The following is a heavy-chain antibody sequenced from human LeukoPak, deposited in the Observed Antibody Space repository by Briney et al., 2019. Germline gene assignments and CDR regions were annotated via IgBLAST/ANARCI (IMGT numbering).Heavy chain of an antibody. Sequence: GGSLRLSCAASGFTFSSYAMSWARQAPGKGLEGVSAISGSGGSTYYADSVKGRFTISRDNSKNTLYLQMNSLSAEDTAVYYCAKDGPTCSGLPSLFDYWGQGTLVTVSS. CDR1: GFTFSSYA. CDR2: ISGSGGST. J-gene: IGHJ4*02. V-gene: IGHV3-23*01. CDR3: AKDGPTCSGLPSLFDY. D-gene: IGHD2-15*01.